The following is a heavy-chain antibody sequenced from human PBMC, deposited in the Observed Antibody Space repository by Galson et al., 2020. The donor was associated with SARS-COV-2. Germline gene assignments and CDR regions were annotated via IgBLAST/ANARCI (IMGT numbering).Heavy chain of an antibody. CDR2: INPSSGGI. CDR1: GYSFTDYY. V-gene: IGHV1-2*02. CDR3: ARDAGYYYYGLDV. Sequence: GESLKISCEASGYSFTDYYIHWVPQAPGQGLESMGWINPSSGGIKYAQKLQGRVTMTRDTSIRTAYIELRRLRSDDTAVYFCARDAGYYYYGLDVWGQGTAVTVSS. J-gene: IGHJ6*01.